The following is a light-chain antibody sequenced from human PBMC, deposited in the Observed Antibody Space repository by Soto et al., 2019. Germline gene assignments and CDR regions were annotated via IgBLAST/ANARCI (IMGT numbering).Light chain of an antibody. CDR3: QQYGGSPRT. CDR2: DAF. V-gene: IGKV3-20*01. CDR1: RSLDSGQ. Sequence: EIVMTQSPSTLSVSTGESATLSCRASRSLDSGQLAWYQQKVGRAPRLLIHDAFIRATGIPDRFSGSGSGTDFTLTIARLEPEDFAVYYCQQYGGSPRTFGQGTRLEIK. J-gene: IGKJ5*01.